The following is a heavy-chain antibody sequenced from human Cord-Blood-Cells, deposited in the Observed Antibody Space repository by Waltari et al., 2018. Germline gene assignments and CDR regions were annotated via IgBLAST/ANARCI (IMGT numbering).Heavy chain of an antibody. V-gene: IGHV4-34*01. D-gene: IGHD3-3*01. CDR2: INHSGST. Sequence: QVQLQQWGAGLLKPSETLSLTCAVYGGSFSGYYWSWIPQPPGMGLEWIGEINHSGSTNYNPSLKSRVTISVDTSKNQFSLKLSSVTAADTAVYYCARQRSDFWSGYFPYYFDYWGQGTLVTVSS. J-gene: IGHJ4*02. CDR1: GGSFSGYY. CDR3: ARQRSDFWSGYFPYYFDY.